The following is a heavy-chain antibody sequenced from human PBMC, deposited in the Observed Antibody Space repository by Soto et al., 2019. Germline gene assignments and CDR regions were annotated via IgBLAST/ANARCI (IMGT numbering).Heavy chain of an antibody. Sequence: LRLSCAASGFTFSSYAMSWVRQAPGKGLEWVSAISGSGGSTYYADSVKGRFTISRDNSKNTLYLQMNSLRAEDTAVYYCAKTMRVSGHDYYGMDVWGQGTTVTVSS. D-gene: IGHD3-22*01. CDR1: GFTFSSYA. CDR2: ISGSGGST. CDR3: AKTMRVSGHDYYGMDV. V-gene: IGHV3-23*01. J-gene: IGHJ6*02.